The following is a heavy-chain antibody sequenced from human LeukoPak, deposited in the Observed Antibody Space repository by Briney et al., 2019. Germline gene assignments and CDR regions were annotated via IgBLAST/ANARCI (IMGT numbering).Heavy chain of an antibody. CDR1: GFTVSSNY. D-gene: IGHD3-22*01. CDR3: ARDRVDGSGQKLDGFDY. V-gene: IGHV3-53*05. Sequence: PGGSLRLSCAASGFTVSSNYMSWVRQAPGKGLEWVSVIDSGGRTNYADSVKGRLTISRDNSKNTLYLQMNSLRAEDTAVYYCARDRVDGSGQKLDGFDYWGQGTLVIVSS. CDR2: IDSGGRT. J-gene: IGHJ4*02.